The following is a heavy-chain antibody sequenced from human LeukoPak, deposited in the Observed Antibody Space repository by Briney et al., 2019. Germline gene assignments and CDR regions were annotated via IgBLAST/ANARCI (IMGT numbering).Heavy chain of an antibody. J-gene: IGHJ6*02. CDR3: AINGGYGSGTYDYYYFGMDV. Sequence: GGSLRLSCAASGFTFSSYEINWVRQAPGKGLEWVAYITSNGRIIYYADSVKGRFTISRDNAKNSLYLQMNSLSAEDTAVYYCAINGGYGSGTYDYYYFGMDVWGQGTTVTVSS. V-gene: IGHV3-48*03. CDR1: GFTFSSYE. CDR2: ITSNGRII. D-gene: IGHD3-10*01.